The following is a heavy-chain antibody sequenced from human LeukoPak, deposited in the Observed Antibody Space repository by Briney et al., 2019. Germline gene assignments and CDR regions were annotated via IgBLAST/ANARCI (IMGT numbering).Heavy chain of an antibody. Sequence: GGSLRLSCGASGFTFSSYSMNWVRQAPGKGLEWVSSISSSSSYIYYADSVKGRFTISRDNAKNSLYLQMNSLRAEDTAVYYCAREPAYSYGGYFDYWGQGALVTVSS. V-gene: IGHV3-21*01. CDR3: AREPAYSYGGYFDY. J-gene: IGHJ4*02. CDR2: ISSSSSYI. D-gene: IGHD5-18*01. CDR1: GFTFSSYS.